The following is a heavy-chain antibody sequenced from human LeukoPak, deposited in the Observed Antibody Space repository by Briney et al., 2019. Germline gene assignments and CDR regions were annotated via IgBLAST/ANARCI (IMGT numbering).Heavy chain of an antibody. CDR1: GYTFTSYC. CDR3: ARDMKGYSGSYFDAFDI. V-gene: IGHV1-46*01. J-gene: IGHJ3*02. CDR2: INPSGGST. D-gene: IGHD1-26*01. Sequence: ASVKVSCKASGYTFTSYCMHWVRQAPGQGLEWMGIINPSGGSTSYAQKFQGRVTMTRDTSTSTVYMELSSLRSEDTAVYYCARDMKGYSGSYFDAFDIWGQGTMVTVSS.